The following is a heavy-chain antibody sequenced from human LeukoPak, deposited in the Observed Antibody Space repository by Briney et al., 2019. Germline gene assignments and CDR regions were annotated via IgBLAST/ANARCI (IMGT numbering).Heavy chain of an antibody. CDR1: GFTFSNSW. V-gene: IGHV3-7*01. CDR2: IKPDGSAQ. CDR3: ANGGTYSSGP. D-gene: IGHD3-22*01. J-gene: IGHJ5*02. Sequence: PGGSLRLSFAASGFTFSNSWMSWVRQAPGKGLEWVATIKPDGSAQYYVDSVKGRFTISRGNAKNSLFLQINSLRAEDTAVYYCANGGTYSSGPWGQGTLVTVSS.